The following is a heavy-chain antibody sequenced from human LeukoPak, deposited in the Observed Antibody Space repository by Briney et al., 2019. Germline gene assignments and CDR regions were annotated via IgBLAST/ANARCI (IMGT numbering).Heavy chain of an antibody. D-gene: IGHD3-3*01. Sequence: GGSLRLSCEASGFTFSSYSMNWVRQAPGKGLEWVSYISSSSSTIYYADSVKGRFTISRDNAKNSLYLQMNSLRDEDTAVYYCARILGSLAGRTIFGVVTAALGMDVWGQGTTVTVSS. V-gene: IGHV3-48*02. CDR1: GFTFSSYS. CDR2: ISSSSSTI. J-gene: IGHJ6*02. CDR3: ARILGSLAGRTIFGVVTAALGMDV.